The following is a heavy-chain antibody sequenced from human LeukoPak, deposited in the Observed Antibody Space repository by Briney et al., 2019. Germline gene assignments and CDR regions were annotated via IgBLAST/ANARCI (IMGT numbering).Heavy chain of an antibody. CDR3: ARDPGVARHYYYYYMDV. V-gene: IGHV1-18*04. D-gene: IGHD5-12*01. Sequence: ASVKVSCKASGYTFTSYGISWVRQAPGQGLEWMGWISAYNGNTNYAQKLQGRVTMTTDTSTSTAYMELRGLRSDDTAVYYCARDPGVARHYYYYYMDVWGKGTTVTISS. CDR2: ISAYNGNT. CDR1: GYTFTSYG. J-gene: IGHJ6*03.